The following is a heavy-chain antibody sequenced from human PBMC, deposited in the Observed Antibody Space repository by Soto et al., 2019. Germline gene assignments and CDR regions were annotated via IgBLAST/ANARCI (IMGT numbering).Heavy chain of an antibody. Sequence: SETLSLTCAVYGGSFSGYYWSWIRQPPGKGLEWIGEINHSGSTNYNPSLKSRVTISVDTSKNQFPLKLSSVTAADTAVYYCARVGGITMVRGKRQARNWFDPWGQGTLVTVSS. CDR3: ARVGGITMVRGKRQARNWFDP. J-gene: IGHJ5*02. D-gene: IGHD3-10*01. CDR1: GGSFSGYY. CDR2: INHSGST. V-gene: IGHV4-34*01.